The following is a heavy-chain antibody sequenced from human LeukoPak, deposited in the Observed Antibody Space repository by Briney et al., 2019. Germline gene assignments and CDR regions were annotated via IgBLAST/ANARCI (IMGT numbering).Heavy chain of an antibody. CDR2: INPNDDTT. CDR3: ARDLLGDNWFDP. Sequence: ASVKVSCKASGYTFTRHSMHWVRQAPGQGLEWMGIINPNDDTTSYAQNFQGRVTMTRDMSTSTVYMELSSLRSEDTAVYYCARDLLGDNWFDPWGQGTLVTVSS. V-gene: IGHV1-46*01. CDR1: GYTFTRHS. J-gene: IGHJ5*02. D-gene: IGHD3-16*01.